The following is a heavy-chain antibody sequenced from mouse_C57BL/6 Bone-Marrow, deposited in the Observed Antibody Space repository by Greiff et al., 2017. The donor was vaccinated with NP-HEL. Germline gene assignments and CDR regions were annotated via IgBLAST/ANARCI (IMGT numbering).Heavy chain of an antibody. V-gene: IGHV1-82*01. CDR1: GYAFSSSW. J-gene: IGHJ4*01. CDR3: ARNYSNGLGAMDY. CDR2: IYPGDGDT. D-gene: IGHD2-5*01. Sequence: QVQLQQSGPELVKPGASVKISCKASGYAFSSSWMNWVKQRPGKGLEWIGRIYPGDGDTNYNGKFKGKATLTADKSSSTAYMQLSSLTSEDSAVYFCARNYSNGLGAMDYWGQGTSVTVSS.